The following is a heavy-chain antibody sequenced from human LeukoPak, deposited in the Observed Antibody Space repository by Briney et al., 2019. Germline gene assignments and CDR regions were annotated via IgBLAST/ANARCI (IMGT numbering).Heavy chain of an antibody. CDR2: INTDGTST. CDR1: GFTFTDYW. J-gene: IGHJ4*02. CDR3: ARARYSYTGIIDY. Sequence: GGSLRLSCAASGFTFTDYWMHWVRQAPGKGLVWVSRINTDGTSTKYAEPVKGRITISRDNARNTVYLQMNSLRAEDTAVYYCARARYSYTGIIDYWGQGTLVTVSS. D-gene: IGHD1-1*01. V-gene: IGHV3-74*01.